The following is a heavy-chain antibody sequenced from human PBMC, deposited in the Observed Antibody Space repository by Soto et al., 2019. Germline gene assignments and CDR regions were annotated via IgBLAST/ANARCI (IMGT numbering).Heavy chain of an antibody. Sequence: GVSLRLSCAASGLPLSRYAMHWVRQAPGKGLEWVSYISSSSSTIYYADSVKGRFTISRDNAKNSLYLQMNSLRDEDTAVYYWARDFQWEPYWYFDRWGRGNLVTVSS. CDR2: ISSSSSTI. CDR3: ARDFQWEPYWYFDR. D-gene: IGHD1-26*01. V-gene: IGHV3-48*02. J-gene: IGHJ2*01. CDR1: GLPLSRYA.